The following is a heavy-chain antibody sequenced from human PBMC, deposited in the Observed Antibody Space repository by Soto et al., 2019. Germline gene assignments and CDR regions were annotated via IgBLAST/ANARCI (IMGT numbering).Heavy chain of an antibody. CDR2: INSDGSST. D-gene: IGHD3-10*01. J-gene: IGHJ5*02. Sequence: GGSLRLSCAASGFTFSSYWMHWVRQAPGKGLVWVSRINSDGSSTSYADSVKGRFTISRDNAKNTLYLQMNSLRAEDTAVYYCARDPRDYYGSGSYYYNWFDPWGQGTLVTVSS. CDR3: ARDPRDYYGSGSYYYNWFDP. CDR1: GFTFSSYW. V-gene: IGHV3-74*01.